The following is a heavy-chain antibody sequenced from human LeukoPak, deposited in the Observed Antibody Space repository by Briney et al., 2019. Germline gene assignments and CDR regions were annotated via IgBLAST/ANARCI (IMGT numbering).Heavy chain of an antibody. V-gene: IGHV1-8*01. CDR3: ARSFHVTYYDILTGYYRYYYYYMDV. CDR1: GYTFTSYD. Sequence: GASVKVSCKASGYTFTSYDINWVRQATGQGLEWMGWMNPNSGNTGCAQKFQGRVTMTRNTSISTAYMELSSLGSEDTAVYYCARSFHVTYYDILTGYYRYYYYYMDVWGKGTTVTVSS. J-gene: IGHJ6*03. CDR2: MNPNSGNT. D-gene: IGHD3-9*01.